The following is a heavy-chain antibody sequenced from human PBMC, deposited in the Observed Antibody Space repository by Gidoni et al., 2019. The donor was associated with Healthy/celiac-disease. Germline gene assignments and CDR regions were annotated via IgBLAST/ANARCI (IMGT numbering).Heavy chain of an antibody. CDR3: ARALTGYWDAFDI. V-gene: IGHV4-59*01. Sequence: QVQLQESGPGLVKPSETLSLTCTVSGGSISSYYWSWIRQPPGKGLEWIGYIYYSGSTNYNPSLKSRVTISVDTSKNQFSLKLSSVTAADTAVYYCARALTGYWDAFDIWGQGTMVTVSS. CDR1: GGSISSYY. D-gene: IGHD3-22*01. CDR2: IYYSGST. J-gene: IGHJ3*02.